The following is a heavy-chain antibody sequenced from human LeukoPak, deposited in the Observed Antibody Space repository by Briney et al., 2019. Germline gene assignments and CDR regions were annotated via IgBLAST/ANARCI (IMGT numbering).Heavy chain of an antibody. V-gene: IGHV3-30-3*01. J-gene: IGHJ3*02. CDR3: ARSRRRQYSSSWQADAFDI. CDR1: GFTCSSYA. D-gene: IGHD6-13*01. Sequence: GGSLRLSCAASGFTCSSYAMHWVRQAPGKGLEWVAVISYDGSNKYYADSVKGRFTISRDNSKNTLYLQMNSLRAEDTAVYYCARSRRRQYSSSWQADAFDIWGQGTMVTVSS. CDR2: ISYDGSNK.